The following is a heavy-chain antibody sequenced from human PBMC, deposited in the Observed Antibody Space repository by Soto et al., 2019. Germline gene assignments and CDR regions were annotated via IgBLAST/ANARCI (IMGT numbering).Heavy chain of an antibody. D-gene: IGHD6-6*01. CDR3: ARGVEYSSSVNWFDP. CDR1: GGSISSGGSS. J-gene: IGHJ5*02. CDR2: IYHSGST. V-gene: IGHV4-30-2*01. Sequence: PSETLSLTCAVSGGSISSGGSSWSWIRQPPGKGLEWIGYIYHSGSTYYNPSLKSRVTISVDRSKNQFSLKLSSVTAADTAVYYCARGVEYSSSVNWFDPWGQGTLVTVSS.